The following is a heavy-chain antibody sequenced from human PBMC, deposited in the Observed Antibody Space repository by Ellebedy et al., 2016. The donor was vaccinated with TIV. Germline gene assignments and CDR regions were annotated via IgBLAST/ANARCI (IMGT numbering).Heavy chain of an antibody. Sequence: PGGSLRLSCAASGFTFSRYGMHWVRQAPGKGLEWVAIIWSDGSHKFYADSVKGRFTISRDNSNNTLYLQMNSLRADDTAVYYCARDRRGIAVAGSGFGDYWGQGTLVTVSS. D-gene: IGHD6-19*01. CDR3: ARDRRGIAVAGSGFGDY. J-gene: IGHJ4*02. CDR2: IWSDGSHK. CDR1: GFTFSRYG. V-gene: IGHV3-33*01.